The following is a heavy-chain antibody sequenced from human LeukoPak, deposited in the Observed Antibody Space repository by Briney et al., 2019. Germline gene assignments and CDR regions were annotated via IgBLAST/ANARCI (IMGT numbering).Heavy chain of an antibody. CDR2: IYYSGST. CDR3: ARWGRIAAAGTMWLEAFDI. V-gene: IGHV4-59*01. D-gene: IGHD6-13*01. J-gene: IGHJ3*02. CDR1: GGSISSYY. Sequence: PSETLSLTCTVSGGSISSYYWSWIRQPPGKGLEWIGYIYYSGSTNYNPSLKSRVTISVDTSKNQFSLKLSSVTAADTAVYYCARWGRIAAAGTMWLEAFDIWGQGTMVTVSS.